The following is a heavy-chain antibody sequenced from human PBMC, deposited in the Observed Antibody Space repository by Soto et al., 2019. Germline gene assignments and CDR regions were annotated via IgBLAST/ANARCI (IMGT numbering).Heavy chain of an antibody. Sequence: EVQLLESGGGLVQPGGSLRLSCAASGFTFSSYAMSWVRQAPGKGLEWVSAISGSGGSTYYADSVKGRFTISRDNSKNTLYLQMNGRRAEDTAVYYCAKDRSRAATKLYYYYYMDVWGKGTTGTVSS. CDR3: AKDRSRAATKLYYYYYMDV. CDR1: GFTFSSYA. J-gene: IGHJ6*03. V-gene: IGHV3-23*01. D-gene: IGHD2-15*01. CDR2: ISGSGGST.